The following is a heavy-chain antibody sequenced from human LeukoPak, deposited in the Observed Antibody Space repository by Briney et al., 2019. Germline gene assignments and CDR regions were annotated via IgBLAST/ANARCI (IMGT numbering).Heavy chain of an antibody. Sequence: PGGSLRLSCAASGFTFSSYWMSWVRQAPGKGLEWVANIKQDGSEKYYVDSVKGRFTISRDNAKNSLYLQMNSLRAEDTAVYYCAREHISSSWYEDYWGQGTLVTVPS. V-gene: IGHV3-7*01. J-gene: IGHJ4*02. CDR1: GFTFSSYW. CDR2: IKQDGSEK. D-gene: IGHD6-13*01. CDR3: AREHISSSWYEDY.